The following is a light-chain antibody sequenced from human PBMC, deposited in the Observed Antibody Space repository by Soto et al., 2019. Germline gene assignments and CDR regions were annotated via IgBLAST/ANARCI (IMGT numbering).Light chain of an antibody. CDR3: SSFAGGSNVI. Sequence: QSALTQPPSASGSPGQSGTFSCRGTSSDVGAYNYVSWYQQHPGKAPKLMIYEVSTRPSGVPDRFSGSKSANTASLTVSGLQAEDEADYYCSSFAGGSNVIFGGGTTLTV. CDR1: SSDVGAYNY. J-gene: IGLJ2*01. V-gene: IGLV2-8*01. CDR2: EVS.